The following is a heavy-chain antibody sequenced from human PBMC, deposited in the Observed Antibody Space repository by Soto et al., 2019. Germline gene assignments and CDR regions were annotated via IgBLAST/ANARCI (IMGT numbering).Heavy chain of an antibody. J-gene: IGHJ4*02. CDR3: ARAIAVGSTSLDY. CDR1: GFRFKTYK. CDR2: ISSRSTTI. V-gene: IGHV3-48*02. Sequence: EVQLVESGGGLVQPGGALGLSWAASGFRFKTYKMNWVRQAPGRGLEWVSYISSRSTTIYYADSVKGRFSISRDNAKNSLYLQMNGLRDDDTAVYFCARAIAVGSTSLDYWGQGTLVTVSP. D-gene: IGHD6-19*01.